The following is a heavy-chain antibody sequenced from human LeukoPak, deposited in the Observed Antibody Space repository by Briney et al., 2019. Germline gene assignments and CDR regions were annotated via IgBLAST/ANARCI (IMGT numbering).Heavy chain of an antibody. J-gene: IGHJ3*02. CDR2: FYYTGST. V-gene: IGHV4-39*07. Sequence: SETLSLTCTVSGGSISSNGYYWGWIRQPPGKGLEWIGSFYYTGSTFYSPSLKSRVTISVDTSKNQFSLKLSSVTAADTAVYYCARDGYYGSGSYSPDAFDIWGQGTMVTVSS. CDR1: GGSISSNGYY. D-gene: IGHD3-10*01. CDR3: ARDGYYGSGSYSPDAFDI.